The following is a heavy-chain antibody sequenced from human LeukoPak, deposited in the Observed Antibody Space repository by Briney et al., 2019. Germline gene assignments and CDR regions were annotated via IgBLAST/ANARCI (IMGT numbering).Heavy chain of an antibody. J-gene: IGHJ2*01. CDR1: GFSLSSHG. D-gene: IGHD3/OR15-3a*01. Sequence: GGSLRLCCVGSGFSLSSHGKHWVRQAPGKGLEDVSAISSNGISTFYANSVKGRFTVSRDDSKNTVYLQMGSLRAEDMAVYYCVKWTDYYFALWGRGTLVTVSS. CDR2: ISSNGIST. CDR3: VKWTDYYFAL. V-gene: IGHV3-64*01.